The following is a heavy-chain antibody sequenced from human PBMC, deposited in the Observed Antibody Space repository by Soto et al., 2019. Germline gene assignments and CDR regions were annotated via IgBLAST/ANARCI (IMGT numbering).Heavy chain of an antibody. CDR3: ARDLERSSGYYFKIWFDP. V-gene: IGHV1-46*01. CDR1: GYTFSTYN. Sequence: QVQLVQSGAEVKKPGASVKLSCNASGYTFSTYNMHWVRQAPGQGLEWMGIINPGGGSATYAQKFQGRVTMTRDTSTSTVYMELSSLRSEDTAVYYCARDLERSSGYYFKIWFDPWGQGTLVTVSS. CDR2: INPGGGSA. J-gene: IGHJ5*02. D-gene: IGHD3-22*01.